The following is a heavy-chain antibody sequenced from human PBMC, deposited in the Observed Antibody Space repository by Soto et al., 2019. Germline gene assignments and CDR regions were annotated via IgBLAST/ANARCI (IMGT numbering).Heavy chain of an antibody. J-gene: IGHJ4*02. V-gene: IGHV3-9*01. CDR1: GFTFDDYG. CDR3: VRSKGGYSYGTPFDY. D-gene: IGHD5-18*01. CDR2: ISWNSGNI. Sequence: EVQLEESGGALVQPGRSLRLSCAASGFTFDDYGMYWVRHVLGKGLEWVSSISWNSGNIGYADSVKGRFTTSRDNAENSLYLQMNSLRPEDTALYYCVRSKGGYSYGTPFDYWGQGTLVTVSS.